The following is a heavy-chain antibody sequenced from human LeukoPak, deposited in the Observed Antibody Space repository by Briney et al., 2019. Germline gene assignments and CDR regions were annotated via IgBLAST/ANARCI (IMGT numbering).Heavy chain of an antibody. V-gene: IGHV4-30-2*01. CDR2: IYHSGST. D-gene: IGHD5-24*01. Sequence: SEILSLTCAVSGGSISSGGYSWSWIRQPPGKGLEWIGYIYHSGSTYYNPSLKSRVTISVVRSKNQFSLKLSSVTAADTAVYYCAARPVEMATTYTDYWGQGTLVTVSS. J-gene: IGHJ4*02. CDR1: GGSISSGGYS. CDR3: AARPVEMATTYTDY.